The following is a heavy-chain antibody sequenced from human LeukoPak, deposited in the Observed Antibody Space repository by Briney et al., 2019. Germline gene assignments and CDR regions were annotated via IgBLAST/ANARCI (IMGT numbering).Heavy chain of an antibody. Sequence: GGSLRLSCAASGFTFSSYAMHWVRQAPGKGLEWVAVISYDGSNKYYADSVKGRFTISRDNSKNTLYLQMNSLRAEDTAVYYCARDSSMIVVVLLYYFDYWGQGTLVTVPS. CDR1: GFTFSSYA. CDR2: ISYDGSNK. D-gene: IGHD3-22*01. J-gene: IGHJ4*02. CDR3: ARDSSMIVVVLLYYFDY. V-gene: IGHV3-30-3*01.